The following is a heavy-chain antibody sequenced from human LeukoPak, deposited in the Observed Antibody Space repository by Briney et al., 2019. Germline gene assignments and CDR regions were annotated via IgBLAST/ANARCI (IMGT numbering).Heavy chain of an antibody. D-gene: IGHD5-12*01. Sequence: SETLSLTCTVSGGSISSYYWSWIRQPPGEGLEWIGYMYYSGSTNYNPSLKSRVTISINTSKNQFSLRLSSVTAADTAVYYCARGSGYGDYWGQGTLVTVSS. V-gene: IGHV4-59*01. CDR2: MYYSGST. CDR3: ARGSGYGDY. J-gene: IGHJ4*02. CDR1: GGSISSYY.